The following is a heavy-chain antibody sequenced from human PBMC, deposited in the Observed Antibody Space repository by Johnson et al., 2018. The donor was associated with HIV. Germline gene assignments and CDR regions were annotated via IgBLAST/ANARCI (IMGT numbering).Heavy chain of an antibody. CDR3: ARDKANWGPSRDVGAFDI. V-gene: IGHV3-30*03. CDR2: ISYDGSNK. D-gene: IGHD7-27*01. CDR1: GFTFSPYW. Sequence: QVQLVESGGGVVQPGGSLRLSCAASGFTFSPYWMNWVRQAPGKGLEWVAVISYDGSNKYYADSVKGRFTISRDNSKNTLYLQMNSLRAEDTAVYYCARDKANWGPSRDVGAFDIWGQGTMITVSS. J-gene: IGHJ3*02.